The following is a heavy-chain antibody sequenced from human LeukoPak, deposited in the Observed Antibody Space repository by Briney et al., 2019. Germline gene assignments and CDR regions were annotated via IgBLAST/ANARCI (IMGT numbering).Heavy chain of an antibody. D-gene: IGHD3-16*01. J-gene: IGHJ4*02. Sequence: GGSLRLSCAASGFTVSSNHMSWVRQAPGKGLEWVSVIYSSGSTYYADSVKGRFTISRDNSKNTLYLQMNSLRAEDTAVYYCARRGGGKYFDYWGQGTLVTVS. V-gene: IGHV3-53*01. CDR1: GFTVSSNH. CDR3: ARRGGGKYFDY. CDR2: IYSSGST.